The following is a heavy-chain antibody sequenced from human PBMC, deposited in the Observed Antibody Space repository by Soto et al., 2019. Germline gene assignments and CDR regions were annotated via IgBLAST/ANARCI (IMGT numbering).Heavy chain of an antibody. CDR3: ASRGGYDYSTRLTYYYGMDA. CDR1: GGSFSGYY. CDR2: INHSGST. D-gene: IGHD4-4*01. Sequence: PSETLSLTCAVYGGSFSGYYWSWIRQPPGKGLEWIGEINHSGSTNYNPSLKSRVTISVDTSKNQFSLKLSSVTAADTAVYYCASRGGYDYSTRLTYYYGMDAWGQGTTVTVSS. J-gene: IGHJ6*02. V-gene: IGHV4-34*01.